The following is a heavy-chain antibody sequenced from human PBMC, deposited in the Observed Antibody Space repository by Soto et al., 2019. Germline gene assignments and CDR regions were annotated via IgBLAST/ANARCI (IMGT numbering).Heavy chain of an antibody. CDR1: GFTFSSYA. D-gene: IGHD2-15*01. Sequence: EVQLLESGGGLVQPGGSLRLSCAVSGFTFSSYAMTWVRQAPGQGLEWVSSISGGGGSAYYADSVKGRFTISRDNSKNTLYLQMKSLRAEDTAVYYCVKGGCSGGSCYRFDPWGQGTPVTVSS. CDR3: VKGGCSGGSCYRFDP. V-gene: IGHV3-23*01. CDR2: ISGGGGSA. J-gene: IGHJ5*02.